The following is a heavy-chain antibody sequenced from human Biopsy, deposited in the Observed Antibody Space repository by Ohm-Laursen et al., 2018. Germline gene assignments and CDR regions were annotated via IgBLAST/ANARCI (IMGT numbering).Heavy chain of an antibody. V-gene: IGHV1-69*06. Sequence: SSVKVSCKASGGTFSNSAINWVRQAPGQGLEWMGGFIPMFNTGKDAQNFQGRVTMTVDKSTNTVYMELTSLRSDDTAMYYCARSMLGASTGDDAFDVWGQGTFVIVSS. CDR2: FIPMFNTG. CDR1: GGTFSNSA. D-gene: IGHD1-26*01. CDR3: ARSMLGASTGDDAFDV. J-gene: IGHJ3*01.